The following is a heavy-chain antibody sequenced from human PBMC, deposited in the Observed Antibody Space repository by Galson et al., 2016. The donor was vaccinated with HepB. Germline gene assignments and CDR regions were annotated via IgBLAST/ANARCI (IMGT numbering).Heavy chain of an antibody. J-gene: IGHJ4*01. CDR2: IFHTGNT. V-gene: IGHV4-4*02. D-gene: IGHD6-19*01. CDR3: AKIRYSSKDRDQSDY. CDR1: GVSINTNGC. Sequence: SETLSLTCAVSGVSINTNGCWIWVRQPPRKGLEWVGEIFHTGNTEYNPSLKSRVTVSADKSKNQFSLRLTSVTAADTAVYYCAKIRYSSKDRDQSDYWGQGTLVTVSS.